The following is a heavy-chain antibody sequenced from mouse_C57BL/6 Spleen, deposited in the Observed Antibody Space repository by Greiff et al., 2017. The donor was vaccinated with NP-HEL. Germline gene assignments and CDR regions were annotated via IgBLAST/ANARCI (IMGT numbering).Heavy chain of an antibody. CDR3: ARPEGLAY. CDR1: GYTFTSYG. J-gene: IGHJ3*01. V-gene: IGHV1-81*01. Sequence: QVQLKESGAELARPGASVKLSCKASGYTFTSYGISWVKQRTGQGLEWIGEIYPRSGNTYYNEKFKGKATLTADKSSSTAYMELRSLTSEDSAVYFCARPEGLAYWGQGTLVTVSA. CDR2: IYPRSGNT.